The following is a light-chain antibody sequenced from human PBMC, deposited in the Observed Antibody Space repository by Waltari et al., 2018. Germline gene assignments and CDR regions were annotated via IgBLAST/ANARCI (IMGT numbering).Light chain of an antibody. Sequence: DIRMTQSPSSVSASVGDRVTITCRASQDIRTWLAWYQQKPGKAPRLLIYHASGLQSGVPSRFSGSGSETDFTLTISSLQPEDFATYSCQQSGTFPPTFGPGTKVEI. J-gene: IGKJ1*01. CDR2: HAS. CDR3: QQSGTFPPT. V-gene: IGKV1-12*01. CDR1: QDIRTW.